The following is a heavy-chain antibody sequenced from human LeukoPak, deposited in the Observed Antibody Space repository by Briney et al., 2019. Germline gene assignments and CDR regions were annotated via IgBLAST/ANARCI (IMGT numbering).Heavy chain of an antibody. CDR2: IYHSGST. D-gene: IGHD3-22*01. V-gene: IGHV4-38-2*02. Sequence: KPSETLSLTCTVSGYSISSGYYWGWIRQPPGKGLEWIGSIYHSGSTYYNPSLKSRVTISVDTSKNQFSLKLSSVTAADTAVYYCARVYYDSSGYFDYWGQGTLVTVSS. J-gene: IGHJ4*02. CDR3: ARVYYDSSGYFDY. CDR1: GYSISSGYY.